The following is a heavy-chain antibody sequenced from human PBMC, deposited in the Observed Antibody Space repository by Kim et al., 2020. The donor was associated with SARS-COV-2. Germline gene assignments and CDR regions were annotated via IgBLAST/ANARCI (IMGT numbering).Heavy chain of an antibody. CDR1: GFTFSSYS. Sequence: GGSLRLSCAASGFTFSSYSMNWVRQAPGKGLEWVSSISSSSSYIYYADSVKGRFTISRDNAKNSLYLQMNSLGAEDTAVHYCARDLELWSNDYWGQGTLVTVSS. V-gene: IGHV3-21*01. J-gene: IGHJ4*02. CDR3: ARDLELWSNDY. D-gene: IGHD5-18*01. CDR2: ISSSSSYI.